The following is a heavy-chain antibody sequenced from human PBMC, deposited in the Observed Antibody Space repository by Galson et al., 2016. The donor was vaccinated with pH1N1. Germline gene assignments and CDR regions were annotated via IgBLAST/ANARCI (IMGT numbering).Heavy chain of an antibody. J-gene: IGHJ2*01. CDR3: AREDYYDTDLSDWYFDL. CDR1: GGTFGSYG. D-gene: IGHD3-22*01. Sequence: SVKVSCKASGGTFGSYGINWVRQAPGQGLEWMGGISPIFNTVKYAQNFQGRVTITADESTTTAYMELSSLRSEDTAMYYCAREDYYDTDLSDWYFDLWGRGTLLTVSS. CDR2: ISPIFNTV. V-gene: IGHV1-69*13.